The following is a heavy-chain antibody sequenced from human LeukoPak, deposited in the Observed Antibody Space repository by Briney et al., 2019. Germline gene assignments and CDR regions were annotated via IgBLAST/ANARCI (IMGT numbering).Heavy chain of an antibody. Sequence: PGASVKVSCKTSGYTFSNSALHWVRQAPGQGLEWMGWININTGNPTYAPGFRGRFLFSFDTSVTTAYLEISSLKGEDTAVYYCARGLPSYCSGDCYVFWGQGTVVSVSS. CDR3: ARGLPSYCSGDCYVF. CDR2: ININTGNP. CDR1: GYTFSNSA. V-gene: IGHV7-4-1*02. J-gene: IGHJ4*02. D-gene: IGHD2-21*02.